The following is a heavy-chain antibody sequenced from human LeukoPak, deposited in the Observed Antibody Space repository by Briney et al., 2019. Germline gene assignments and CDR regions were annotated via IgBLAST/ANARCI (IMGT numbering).Heavy chain of an antibody. Sequence: PGGSLRLSCAASGFTVSSNYMSWARQAPGKGLEWVSVIYSGGSAYYADSVKGRFAISRDHSTNTLYLQMNSLTAEDTAVYYCARVIVVVATMDYFDFWGQGTLVTVSS. CDR3: ARVIVVVATMDYFDF. V-gene: IGHV3-53*01. CDR1: GFTVSSNY. J-gene: IGHJ4*02. CDR2: IYSGGSA. D-gene: IGHD2-15*01.